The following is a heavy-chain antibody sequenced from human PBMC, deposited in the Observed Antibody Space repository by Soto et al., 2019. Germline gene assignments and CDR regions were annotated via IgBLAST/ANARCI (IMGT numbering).Heavy chain of an antibody. CDR1: GFTFSSYG. Sequence: LRLSCAASGFTFSSYGMHWVRQAPGEGLEWVAVISYDGSNKYYADSVKGRFTISRDNSKNTLYLQMNSLRAEDTAVYYCAKDDGSGWNFGIGYFFDYWGQGTLVTVSS. V-gene: IGHV3-30*18. D-gene: IGHD1-7*01. CDR3: AKDDGSGWNFGIGYFFDY. CDR2: ISYDGSNK. J-gene: IGHJ4*02.